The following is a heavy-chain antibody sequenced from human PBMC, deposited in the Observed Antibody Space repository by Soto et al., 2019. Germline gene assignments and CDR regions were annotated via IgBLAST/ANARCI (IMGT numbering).Heavy chain of an antibody. CDR3: ARGQWPTRKYFQH. J-gene: IGHJ1*01. Sequence: SETLSLTCAVYGGSFSGYYWSWIRQPPGKGLEWIGEINHSGSTNYNPSLKSRVTISVDTSKNQFSLKLSSVTAADTAVYYCARGQWPTRKYFQHWGQGTLVTVSS. D-gene: IGHD6-19*01. V-gene: IGHV4-34*01. CDR1: GGSFSGYY. CDR2: INHSGST.